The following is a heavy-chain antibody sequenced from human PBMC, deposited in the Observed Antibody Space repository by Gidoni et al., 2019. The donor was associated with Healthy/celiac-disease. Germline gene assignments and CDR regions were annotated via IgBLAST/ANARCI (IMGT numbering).Heavy chain of an antibody. Sequence: QVQLVESGGGVVQPGRSLRLSCAASGFTFSSYGMPWVRQAPGKGLEWVAVISYDGSNKYYADSVKGRFTISRDNSKNTLYLQMNSLRAEDTAVYYCAKPARLGYCSGGSCYPNWFDPWGQGTLVTVSS. D-gene: IGHD2-15*01. CDR3: AKPARLGYCSGGSCYPNWFDP. CDR1: GFTFSSYG. J-gene: IGHJ5*02. V-gene: IGHV3-30*18. CDR2: ISYDGSNK.